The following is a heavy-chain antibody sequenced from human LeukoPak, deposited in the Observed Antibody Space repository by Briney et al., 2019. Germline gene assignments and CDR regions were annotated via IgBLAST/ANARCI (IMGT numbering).Heavy chain of an antibody. V-gene: IGHV4-59*01. Sequence: SETLSLTCTVSGGPLRSYYRSWIRQPPGKGLEWIGYIYYSGSTNYTPSLKSRVTISVDTSKNQFPLKLSSVTAADTAVYYCAKEYSSSSGRVMDVWGKGTTVTVSS. CDR1: GGPLRSYY. J-gene: IGHJ6*03. D-gene: IGHD6-6*01. CDR3: AKEYSSSSGRVMDV. CDR2: IYYSGST.